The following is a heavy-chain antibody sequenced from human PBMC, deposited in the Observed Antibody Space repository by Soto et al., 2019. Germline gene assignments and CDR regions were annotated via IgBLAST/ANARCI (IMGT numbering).Heavy chain of an antibody. V-gene: IGHV1-2*02. CDR1: GYSFSDYF. D-gene: IGHD1-26*01. CDR3: ARIKWGLNYYNGMDV. J-gene: IGHJ6*02. CDR2: INPKTAAT. Sequence: QVQLVQSGAEVKKSGASVKVSCKPSGYSFSDYFIQWVRQPPGQGLEWVAWINPKTAATNYAKKFQGRVSLTWDTSSTTDYMELTRLRPDDTAVYYCARIKWGLNYYNGMDVWGQGTTVIVSS.